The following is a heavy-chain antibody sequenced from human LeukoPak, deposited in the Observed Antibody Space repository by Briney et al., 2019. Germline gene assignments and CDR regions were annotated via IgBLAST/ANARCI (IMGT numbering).Heavy chain of an antibody. D-gene: IGHD3-10*01. CDR1: GFTFSSYG. CDR3: AREKGVRNYYFGLDV. CDR2: IWYDGSKK. Sequence: GRSLRLSCAASGFTFSSYGMHWVRQAPGKGLEWVSVIWYDGSKKYYGDSVKGRFTISRDNSKNTLSLQMNSLRAEDTAVYYCAREKGVRNYYFGLDVWGQGTTVTVSS. V-gene: IGHV3-33*01. J-gene: IGHJ6*02.